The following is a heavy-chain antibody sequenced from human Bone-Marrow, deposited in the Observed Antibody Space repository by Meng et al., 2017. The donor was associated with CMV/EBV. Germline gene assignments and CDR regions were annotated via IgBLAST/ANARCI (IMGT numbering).Heavy chain of an antibody. V-gene: IGHV4-34*01. CDR3: ARFSVGATPPHGDY. CDR1: GGSFSGYY. J-gene: IGHJ4*02. D-gene: IGHD1-26*01. CDR2: INHSGST. Sequence: SETLSLTCAVYGGSFSGYYWSWIRQPPGKGLEWIGEINHSGSTNYNPSLKSRVTISVDTSKNQFSLKLSSVTAADTAVYYCARFSVGATPPHGDYWGQGTLVTGSS.